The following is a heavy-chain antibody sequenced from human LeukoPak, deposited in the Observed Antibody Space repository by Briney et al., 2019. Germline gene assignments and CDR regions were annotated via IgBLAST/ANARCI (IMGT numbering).Heavy chain of an antibody. J-gene: IGHJ4*02. D-gene: IGHD1-26*01. CDR3: ARDLSFGSLDF. Sequence: PGGSLRLSCAASGFTLSTHGMRWVRQAPGKGLEWVAGMWYDGSREDYADSVKGRFTISRDMSKNTLNLQMNSLRVEDTAMFYCARDLSFGSLDFRGQGTLVTVSS. CDR2: MWYDGSRE. CDR1: GFTLSTHG. V-gene: IGHV3-33*01.